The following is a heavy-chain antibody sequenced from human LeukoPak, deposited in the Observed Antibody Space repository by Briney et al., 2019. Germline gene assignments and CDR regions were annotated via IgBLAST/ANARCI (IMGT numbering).Heavy chain of an antibody. CDR3: ARGHGIAAAVAFDY. Sequence: SQTLSLTCAISGDSVSSNSAAWNWIRQSPSRGLEWLGRTYYRSRSYNDYAVSVKSRITINPDTSKSQFSLQLNSVTPEDTAVYYCARGHGIAAAVAFDYWGQGTLVTVSS. CDR1: GDSVSSNSAA. CDR2: TYYRSRSYN. V-gene: IGHV6-1*01. D-gene: IGHD6-13*01. J-gene: IGHJ4*02.